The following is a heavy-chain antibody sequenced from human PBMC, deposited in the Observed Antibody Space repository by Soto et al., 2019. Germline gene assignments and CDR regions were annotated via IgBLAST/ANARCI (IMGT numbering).Heavy chain of an antibody. Sequence: PGGSLRLSCAASGLSFNNYAMSWVRQAPGKGLEWVSVISASCGSTYYADSVKGRFTISRDNANNALYLRMNSLRAEDTAVYYCARSGLIGSNFYYAMDVWGQGTTVTVSS. CDR3: ARSGLIGSNFYYAMDV. D-gene: IGHD1-26*01. CDR2: ISASCGST. CDR1: GLSFNNYA. V-gene: IGHV3-23*01. J-gene: IGHJ6*02.